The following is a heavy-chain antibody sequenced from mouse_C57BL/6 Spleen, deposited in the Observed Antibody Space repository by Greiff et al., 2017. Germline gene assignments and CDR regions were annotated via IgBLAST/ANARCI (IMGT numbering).Heavy chain of an antibody. Sequence: QVQLQQSGAELVKPGASVKMSCKASGYTFTTYSLQWMKQNPGKSLEWIGKFHPYNDDTKYNDKFKGKATLTVEKSSSTVYLELSRLTSDDSAVYYCASGTVSYAMDYWGQGTSVTVSS. D-gene: IGHD4-1*01. V-gene: IGHV1-47*01. J-gene: IGHJ4*01. CDR1: GYTFTTYS. CDR2: FHPYNDDT. CDR3: ASGTVSYAMDY.